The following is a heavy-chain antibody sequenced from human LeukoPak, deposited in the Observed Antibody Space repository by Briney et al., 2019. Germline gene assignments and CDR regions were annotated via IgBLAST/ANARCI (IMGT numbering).Heavy chain of an antibody. CDR3: AREIMVRGVVSRYFDY. J-gene: IGHJ4*02. CDR1: GGTFSSYA. Sequence: SVKVSCKASGGTFSSYAISWVRQAPGQGLEWMGGIIPIFGTANYAQKFQGRVTITADKSTSTAYMELSSLRSEDTAVYYCAREIMVRGVVSRYFDYWGQGTLVTVSS. V-gene: IGHV1-69*06. D-gene: IGHD3-10*01. CDR2: IIPIFGTA.